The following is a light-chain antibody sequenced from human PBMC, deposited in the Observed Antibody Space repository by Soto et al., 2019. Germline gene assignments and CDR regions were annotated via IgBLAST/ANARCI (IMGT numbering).Light chain of an antibody. V-gene: IGKV3-11*01. Sequence: EIVLTQSPGTLSLSPGERATLSCRASPSVSSSVAWYHHKPGQSPRLVIYSGYNRATGIPARFSGSGSGTDFTLTISGLEVDDFAIYYCQQRYSWLRVFGQGTKVDI. CDR3: QQRYSWLRV. CDR1: PSVSSS. J-gene: IGKJ1*01. CDR2: SGY.